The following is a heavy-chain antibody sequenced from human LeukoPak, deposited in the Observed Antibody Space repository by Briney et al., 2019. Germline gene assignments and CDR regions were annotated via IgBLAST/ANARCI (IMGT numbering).Heavy chain of an antibody. CDR3: AGAGFAY. D-gene: IGHD3-16*01. CDR2: ISYDGSNK. Sequence: PGRSLRLSCSASAFTFMSYAMHAVRQAPGEGVWWGAVISYDGSNKYYADSVKGRFNIPRDNSKNTLYLQMNSLRAEDKAVYYCAGAGFAYWGQGTLVTVSS. CDR1: AFTFMSYA. V-gene: IGHV3-30*04. J-gene: IGHJ4*02.